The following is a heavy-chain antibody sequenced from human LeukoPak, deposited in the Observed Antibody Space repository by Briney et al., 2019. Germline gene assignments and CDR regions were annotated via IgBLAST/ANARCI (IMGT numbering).Heavy chain of an antibody. CDR2: ISSSSSYI. J-gene: IGHJ4*02. Sequence: GGSLRLSCAASGFTFSSYSMNWVRQAPGKGLEWVSSISSSSSYIYYADSVKGRFTISRDNAKNSLYLQMNSLRAEDTAVYYCARVWRPTVTTIGVFDYWGQGTLVTVSS. CDR3: ARVWRPTVTTIGVFDY. CDR1: GFTFSSYS. V-gene: IGHV3-21*01. D-gene: IGHD4-17*01.